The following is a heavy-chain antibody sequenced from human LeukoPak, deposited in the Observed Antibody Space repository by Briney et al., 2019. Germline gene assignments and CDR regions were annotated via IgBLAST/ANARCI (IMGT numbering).Heavy chain of an antibody. CDR2: IKQDGSEK. J-gene: IGHJ3*02. Sequence: PGGSLRLSCAASGLMFNIYWMSWVRQSPGKGLEWVANIKQDGSEKYYADSVKGRFTISRDNSKNTLYLQMNSLSAEDTAVYYCARQDRRYSYAYSYAAFDIWGQGTMVTVSS. CDR3: ARQDRRYSYAYSYAAFDI. CDR1: GLMFNIYW. V-gene: IGHV3-7*01. D-gene: IGHD5-18*01.